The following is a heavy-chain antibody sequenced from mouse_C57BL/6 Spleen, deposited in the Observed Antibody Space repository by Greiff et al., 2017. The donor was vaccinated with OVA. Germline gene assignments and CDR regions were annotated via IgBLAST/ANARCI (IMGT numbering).Heavy chain of an antibody. D-gene: IGHD1-1*01. Sequence: VQLQQSGAELVKPGASVKISCKASGYAFSSYWMNWVKQRPGKGLEWIGQIYPGDGDTNYNGKFKGKATLTADKSSSTAYMQLSILTSEDSAVYFCARRVYYGSSYVGAMDYWGQGTSVTVSS. J-gene: IGHJ4*01. CDR1: GYAFSSYW. CDR2: IYPGDGDT. V-gene: IGHV1-80*01. CDR3: ARRVYYGSSYVGAMDY.